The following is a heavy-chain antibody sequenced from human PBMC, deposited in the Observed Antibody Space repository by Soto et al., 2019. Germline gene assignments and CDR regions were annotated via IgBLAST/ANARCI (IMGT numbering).Heavy chain of an antibody. CDR3: ARRLYGDYDY. V-gene: IGHV1-18*01. D-gene: IGHD4-17*01. J-gene: IGHJ4*02. Sequence: QAQLVQSGAEVKEPGASVKVSCKASGYSFTTSGITWVRQAPGQGLEWMGWISTYNGNTNYAQKLQDRVTLTTDTSTSTAYMELRSLSSADTAVYYCARRLYGDYDYWGQGTLVTVSS. CDR2: ISTYNGNT. CDR1: GYSFTTSG.